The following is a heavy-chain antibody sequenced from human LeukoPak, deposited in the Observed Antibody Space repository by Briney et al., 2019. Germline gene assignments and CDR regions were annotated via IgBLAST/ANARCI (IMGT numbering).Heavy chain of an antibody. J-gene: IGHJ4*02. CDR2: ISSSSSTI. D-gene: IGHD2-2*01. CDR1: GFTFDDYA. V-gene: IGHV3-48*01. CDR3: ASFVVVPEY. Sequence: PGGSLRLSCAASGFTFDDYAMHWVRQAPGKGLEWVSYISSSSSTIYYAVSVKGRFTISRDNAKSSLYLQMNSLRAEDTAVYYCASFVVVPEYWGQGTLVTVSS.